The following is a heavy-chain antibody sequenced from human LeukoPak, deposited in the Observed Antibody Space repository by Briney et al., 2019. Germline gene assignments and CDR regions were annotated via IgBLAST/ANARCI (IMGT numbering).Heavy chain of an antibody. CDR3: AREVRFLEWSLYYFDY. Sequence: GGSLKLSCAASGFTFTDYYMSWIRQAPEKVLEWVSYISSSGSTIYYADSVKGRFTISRDNAKNSLSLQMDSLRAEDTAVYYCAREVRFLEWSLYYFDYWGQGTLVTVSS. CDR1: GFTFTDYY. D-gene: IGHD3-3*01. J-gene: IGHJ4*02. CDR2: ISSSGSTI. V-gene: IGHV3-11*04.